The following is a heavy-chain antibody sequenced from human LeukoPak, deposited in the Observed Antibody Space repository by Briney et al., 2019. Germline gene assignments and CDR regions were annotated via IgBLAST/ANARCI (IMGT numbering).Heavy chain of an antibody. Sequence: PGGSLRLSCAASGFTFSYGMSWVRQAPGKGLEWVSGLTGNGRTTYYADSVKGRFTISRDNSNNTLYLQINSLRAEDTAVYYCAKVYGGYISHYYMDVWGKGTTVTVSS. D-gene: IGHD5-12*01. V-gene: IGHV3-23*01. J-gene: IGHJ6*03. CDR3: AKVYGGYISHYYMDV. CDR1: GFTFSYG. CDR2: LTGNGRTT.